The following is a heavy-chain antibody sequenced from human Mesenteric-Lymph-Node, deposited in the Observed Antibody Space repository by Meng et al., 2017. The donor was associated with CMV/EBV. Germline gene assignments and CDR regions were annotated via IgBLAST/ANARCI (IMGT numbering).Heavy chain of an antibody. CDR3: ARGTGLQNYDY. CDR2: ISSSGSTI. J-gene: IGHJ4*02. D-gene: IGHD4-11*01. V-gene: IGHV3-48*03. CDR1: GFTFSSYE. Sequence: GGSLRLSCAASGFTFSSYEMNWVRQAPGKGLEWVSYISSSGSTIYYADSVKGRFTISRDNAKNSLYLQMNSLRAEDTAVYYCARGTGLQNYDYWGQGTLVTVSS.